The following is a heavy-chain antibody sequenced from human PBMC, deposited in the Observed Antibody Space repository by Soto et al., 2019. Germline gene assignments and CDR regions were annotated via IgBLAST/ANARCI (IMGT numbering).Heavy chain of an antibody. V-gene: IGHV4-31*03. CDR1: GGSLSSVTSY. CDR2: IYYNGIT. CDR3: ARGWGDYGPIDY. Sequence: SETLSLTCTVSGGSLSSVTSYWSWIRQYPGKGLEWIGYIYYNGITYYKPSLKSRVTISLDTSKNQFSLKLTSVTDADTAVYYCARGWGDYGPIDYWGQGTLVTVST. D-gene: IGHD4-17*01. J-gene: IGHJ4*02.